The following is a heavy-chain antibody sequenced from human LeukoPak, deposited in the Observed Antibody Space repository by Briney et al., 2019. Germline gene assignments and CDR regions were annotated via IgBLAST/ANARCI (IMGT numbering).Heavy chain of an antibody. CDR2: IIPIFGTA. J-gene: IGHJ4*02. D-gene: IGHD2-2*01. CDR3: ASLLFRTDDQLDDY. Sequence: SVKVSCKASGGTFSSYAISWVRQAPGQGLEWMGGIIPIFGTANYAQKFQGRVTITADESTSTAYMELSSLRSEDTAVYYCASLLFRTDDQLDDYWGQGTLVTVSS. CDR1: GGTFSSYA. V-gene: IGHV1-69*01.